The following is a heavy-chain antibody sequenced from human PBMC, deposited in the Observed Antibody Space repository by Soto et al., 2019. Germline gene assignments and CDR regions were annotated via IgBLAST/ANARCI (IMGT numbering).Heavy chain of an antibody. Sequence: PSETLSLTCGVSGGSVSSSHWWSWVRQPPGKGLEWIGYIYYSGSTYYNPSLKSRVTISVDTSKNQFSLKLSSVTAADTAVYYCATNGGIVVVPAAMDYYYYGMDVWGQGTTVTVSS. V-gene: IGHV4-30-4*01. CDR2: IYYSGST. D-gene: IGHD2-2*01. J-gene: IGHJ6*02. CDR1: GGSVSSSHW. CDR3: ATNGGIVVVPAAMDYYYYGMDV.